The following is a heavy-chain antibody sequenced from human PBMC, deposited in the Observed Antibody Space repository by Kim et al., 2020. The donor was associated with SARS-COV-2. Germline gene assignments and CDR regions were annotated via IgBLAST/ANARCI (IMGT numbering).Heavy chain of an antibody. CDR1: GFTFSSYW. D-gene: IGHD3-10*01. V-gene: IGHV3-7*01. J-gene: IGHJ5*02. CDR2: IKQDGSEK. Sequence: GGSLRLSCAASGFTFSSYWMSWVRQAPGKGLEWVANIKQDGSEKYYVDSVKGRFTISRDNAKNSLYLQMNSLRAEDTAVYYCASYPGGLLWFGESVLGGFDPWGQGTLVTVSS. CDR3: ASYPGGLLWFGESVLGGFDP.